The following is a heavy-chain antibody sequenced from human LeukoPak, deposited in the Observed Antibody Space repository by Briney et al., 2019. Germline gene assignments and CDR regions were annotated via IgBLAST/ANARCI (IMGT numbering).Heavy chain of an antibody. CDR2: IYYSGST. J-gene: IGHJ6*03. CDR1: GGSISSSSYY. V-gene: IGHV4-39*07. Sequence: SETLSLTCTVSGGSISSSSYYWGWIRQPPGKGLEWIGSIYYSGSTYYNPSLKSRVTISVDTSKNQFSLKLSSVTAADTAVYYCASGNYYYYYMDVWGKGTTVAVSS. CDR3: ASGNYYYYYMDV.